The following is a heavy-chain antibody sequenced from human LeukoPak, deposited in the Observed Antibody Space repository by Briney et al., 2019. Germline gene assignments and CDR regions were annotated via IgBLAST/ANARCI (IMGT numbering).Heavy chain of an antibody. CDR1: GDSVSSSFAA. V-gene: IGHV6-1*01. CDR2: TYYRSKWYH. CDR3: SRGRSLGYCSSTSCYVSDAFDI. J-gene: IGHJ3*02. D-gene: IGHD2-2*01. Sequence: SQTLSLTCAISGDSVSSSFAAWTWIRQSPSRGLEWLGRTYYRSKWYHDYAESLKSRITINPDTSKNQFSLHLNSVPPEDTAVYFCSRGRSLGYCSSTSCYVSDAFDIWGQGTIVTVSS.